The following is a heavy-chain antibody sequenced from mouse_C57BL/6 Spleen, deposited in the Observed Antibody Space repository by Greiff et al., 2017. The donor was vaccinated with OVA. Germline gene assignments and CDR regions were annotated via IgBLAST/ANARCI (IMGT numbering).Heavy chain of an antibody. J-gene: IGHJ3*01. CDR2: INYDGSST. CDR3: AREPTGTGGFAY. V-gene: IGHV5-16*01. D-gene: IGHD4-1*02. CDR1: GFTFSDYY. Sequence: EVMLVESEGGLVQPGSSMKLSCTASGFTFSDYYMAWVRQVPEKGLEWVANINYDGSSTYYLDSLKSRFIISRDNAKNILYLQMSSLKSEDTATYYCAREPTGTGGFAYWGQGTLVTVSA.